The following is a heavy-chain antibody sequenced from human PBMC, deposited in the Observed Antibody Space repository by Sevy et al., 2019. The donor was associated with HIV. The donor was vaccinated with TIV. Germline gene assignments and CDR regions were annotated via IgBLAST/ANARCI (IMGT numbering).Heavy chain of an antibody. Sequence: GGSLILSCAASGFTFSDYYMSWIRQAPGKGLEWVSYISSSGSTIYYADSVKGRFTISRDNAKNSLYLQMNSLRAEDTAVYYCATCTTGTTGNAFDIWGQGTMVTVSS. V-gene: IGHV3-11*01. CDR2: ISSSGSTI. CDR3: ATCTTGTTGNAFDI. J-gene: IGHJ3*02. CDR1: GFTFSDYY. D-gene: IGHD1-1*01.